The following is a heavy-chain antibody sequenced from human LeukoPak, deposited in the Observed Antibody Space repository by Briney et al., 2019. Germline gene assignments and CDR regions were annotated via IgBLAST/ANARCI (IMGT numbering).Heavy chain of an antibody. Sequence: ASVKVSCKASGYTFTGYYMHWVRQAPGQGLEWMGWISAYNGNTNYSQKVQGRVSMTRDTSTSTAYMELRSLRSDDTAMYYCARPQWLRGYYYYGMDVWGQGTTVTVSS. J-gene: IGHJ6*02. CDR3: ARPQWLRGYYYYGMDV. V-gene: IGHV1-18*04. CDR2: ISAYNGNT. CDR1: GYTFTGYY. D-gene: IGHD5-12*01.